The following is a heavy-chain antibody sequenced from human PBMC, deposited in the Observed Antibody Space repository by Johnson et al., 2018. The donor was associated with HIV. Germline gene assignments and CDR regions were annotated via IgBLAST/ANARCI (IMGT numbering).Heavy chain of an antibody. D-gene: IGHD6-6*01. V-gene: IGHV3-9*01. CDR3: AKVVGSSYLLGDAFDI. CDR2: ISWNSGSI. J-gene: IGHJ3*02. CDR1: GFTFSSYW. Sequence: VQLVESGGGLVQPGGSLRLSCVASGFTFSSYWMSWVRQAPGKGLEWVSGISWNSGSIGYADSVKGRFTISRDNAKNSLYLQMNSLRAEDTALYYCAKVVGSSYLLGDAFDIWGQGTMVTVSS.